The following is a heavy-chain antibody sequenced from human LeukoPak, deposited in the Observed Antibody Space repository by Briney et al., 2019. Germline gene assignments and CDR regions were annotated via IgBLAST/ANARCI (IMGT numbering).Heavy chain of an antibody. D-gene: IGHD2-15*01. Sequence: SVKVSCKASGGTFSSYAISWVRQAPGQGLEWMGRIIPIFGIANYAQKFQGRVTITADKSTSTAYMELSSLRSEDTAVYYCARERATAATPSDYYYGMDVWGQGTTVTVSS. CDR2: IIPIFGIA. V-gene: IGHV1-69*04. CDR1: GGTFSSYA. CDR3: ARERATAATPSDYYYGMDV. J-gene: IGHJ6*02.